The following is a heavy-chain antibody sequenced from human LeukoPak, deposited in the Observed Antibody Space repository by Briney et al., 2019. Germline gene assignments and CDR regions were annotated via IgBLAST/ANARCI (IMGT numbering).Heavy chain of an antibody. CDR3: ARHGLFWSGYPDAFDI. CDR1: GGSITSGTYY. Sequence: PSETLSLTCTVSGGSITSGTYYWGWIRQPPGKGLEWIGSIYYSGSTYYNPSLKSRVTISVDTSKNQFSLNLTSVTATDTAVYYCARHGLFWSGYPDAFDIWGQGTMVTVSS. D-gene: IGHD3-3*01. J-gene: IGHJ3*02. CDR2: IYYSGST. V-gene: IGHV4-39*01.